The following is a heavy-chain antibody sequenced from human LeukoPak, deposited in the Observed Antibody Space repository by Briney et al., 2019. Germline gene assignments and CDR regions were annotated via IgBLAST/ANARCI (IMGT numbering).Heavy chain of an antibody. Sequence: PSETLSLTCTVSGGSISSYYWSWIRQPPGKGLEWIGYIYYSGSTNYNPSLKSRVTISVDTSKNQFSLKLSSVTAADTAVYYCARMWVVPAAIGPYGMDVWGQGTTATVSS. CDR2: IYYSGST. CDR1: GGSISSYY. J-gene: IGHJ6*02. D-gene: IGHD2-2*02. CDR3: ARMWVVPAAIGPYGMDV. V-gene: IGHV4-59*01.